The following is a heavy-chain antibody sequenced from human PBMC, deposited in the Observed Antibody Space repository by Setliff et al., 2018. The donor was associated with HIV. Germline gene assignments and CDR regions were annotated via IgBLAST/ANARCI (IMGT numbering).Heavy chain of an antibody. V-gene: IGHV4-4*07. CDR3: ARRAVAGTGGAFDI. CDR1: GGSISSYY. D-gene: IGHD6-19*01. Sequence: SETLSLTCTVSGGSISSYYWSWIRQPAGKGLEWIGRIYTSGSTNYNPSLKSRVTISVDTSKNQFSLKLSSVTAADTAVYYCARRAVAGTGGAFDIWGQGTMVTVSS. J-gene: IGHJ3*02. CDR2: IYTSGST.